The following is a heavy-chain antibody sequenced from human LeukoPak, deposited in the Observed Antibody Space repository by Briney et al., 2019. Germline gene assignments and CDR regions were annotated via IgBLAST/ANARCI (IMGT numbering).Heavy chain of an antibody. CDR3: ARGYDFWSGYSGP. D-gene: IGHD3-3*01. CDR1: GGSFSGYY. Sequence: SETLSLTCAVYGGSFSGYYWNWIRQPPGKGLEWIGEINHSGNTNYNPSLKSRVTISVDTSKNQFSLKLSSVTAADTAVYYCARGYDFWSGYSGPWGQGTLVTVSS. CDR2: INHSGNT. V-gene: IGHV4-34*01. J-gene: IGHJ5*02.